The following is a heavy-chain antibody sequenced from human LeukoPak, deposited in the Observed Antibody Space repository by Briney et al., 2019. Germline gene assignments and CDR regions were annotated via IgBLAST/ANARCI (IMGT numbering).Heavy chain of an antibody. D-gene: IGHD1-1*01. CDR2: IHQYGGEK. Sequence: GGSLRLSCEGSGFTFRSHWMSWVRQAPGKGLEWVANIHQYGGEKYYVDSVRGRFSISRDNAKNSLYLEMNSLRADDTAVYYCAKRGNTISFFDPWGQGTLVTVSS. CDR1: GFTFRSHW. CDR3: AKRGNTISFFDP. V-gene: IGHV3-7*03. J-gene: IGHJ5*02.